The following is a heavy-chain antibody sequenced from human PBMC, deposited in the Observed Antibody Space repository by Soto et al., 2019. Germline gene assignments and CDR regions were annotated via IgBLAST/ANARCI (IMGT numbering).Heavy chain of an antibody. CDR1: GGTFSSYA. V-gene: IGHV1-69*13. D-gene: IGHD3-22*01. CDR2: IIPIFSTA. CDR3: ARDRGPSSGYYPYWFDP. Sequence: GASVKVSCKASGGTFSSYAISWARQAPGQGLEWMGEIIPIFSTANYAQKFQGRVTITADESTSTAYMELSSLRSEDTAVYYCARDRGPSSGYYPYWFDPWGQGTLVTVSS. J-gene: IGHJ5*02.